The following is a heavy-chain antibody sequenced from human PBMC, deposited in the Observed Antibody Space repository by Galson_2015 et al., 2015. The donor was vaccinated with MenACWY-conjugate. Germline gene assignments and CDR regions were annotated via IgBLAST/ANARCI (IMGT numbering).Heavy chain of an antibody. Sequence: SLRLSCAVSGVTVSANCMSWVRQAPGKGLEWVSILCSGTTTRYADSVKGRFAISGDDSTNTVYLQMSGLRAEDTAMYYCARSTVGYGERWLHPWGQGIPVTVSS. V-gene: IGHV3-53*01. CDR2: LCSGTTT. CDR3: ARSTVGYGERWLHP. CDR1: GVTVSANC. J-gene: IGHJ5*02. D-gene: IGHD5-12*01.